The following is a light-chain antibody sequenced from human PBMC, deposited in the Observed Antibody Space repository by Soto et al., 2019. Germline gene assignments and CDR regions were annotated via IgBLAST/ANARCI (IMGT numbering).Light chain of an antibody. CDR1: SSDVGSYNL. V-gene: IGLV2-23*01. CDR3: CSYAGSSASV. CDR2: EGS. Sequence: QSVLTQPASVSGSPGQSITISCTGTSSDVGSYNLVSWYQQHPGKAPKLMIYEGSKRPSGVSNRFSGSKSGNTASLTISGLHAEDEADYYCCSYAGSSASVFGTRTKVTVL. J-gene: IGLJ1*01.